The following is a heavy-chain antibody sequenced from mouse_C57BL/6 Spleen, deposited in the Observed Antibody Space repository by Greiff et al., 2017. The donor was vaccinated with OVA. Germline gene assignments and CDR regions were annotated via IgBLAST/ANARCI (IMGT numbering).Heavy chain of an antibody. CDR1: GFTFSSYA. V-gene: IGHV5-4*01. CDR3: ARGGDGYWGY. CDR2: ISDGGSYT. Sequence: EVQLVESGGGLVKPGGSLKLSCAASGFTFSSYAMSWVRQTPEKRLEWVATISDGGSYTYYPDNVKGRFTISRDNAKNNLYLQMSHLKSEDTAMYYCARGGDGYWGYWGQGTTLTVSS. J-gene: IGHJ2*01. D-gene: IGHD2-3*01.